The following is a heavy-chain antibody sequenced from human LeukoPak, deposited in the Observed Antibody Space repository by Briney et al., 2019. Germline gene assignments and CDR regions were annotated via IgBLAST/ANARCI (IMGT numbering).Heavy chain of an antibody. Sequence: PGGSLRLSCAASGFTFSSYAMHWVRQAPGKGLERVAVISYDGSNKYYADSVKGRFTISRDNSKNTLYLQMNSLRAEDTAVYYCANARYYYYYYMDVWGKGTTVTVSS. CDR2: ISYDGSNK. CDR3: ANARYYYYYYMDV. J-gene: IGHJ6*03. V-gene: IGHV3-30*01. CDR1: GFTFSSYA. D-gene: IGHD6-6*01.